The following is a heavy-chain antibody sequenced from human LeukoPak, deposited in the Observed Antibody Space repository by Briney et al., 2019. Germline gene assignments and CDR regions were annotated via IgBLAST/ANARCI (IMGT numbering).Heavy chain of an antibody. CDR1: GFTFTNAW. Sequence: GRSLRLSCAASGFTFTNAWMSWVRQAPGKGLEWVGRIKSKTDGGTTDYAAPVKGRFTISRDDSKNTLYLQMNSLKSEDTAVYYCTAYGGTSGLVDCWGQGTLVTVSS. J-gene: IGHJ4*02. CDR2: IKSKTDGGTT. CDR3: TAYGGTSGLVDC. V-gene: IGHV3-15*01. D-gene: IGHD4-23*01.